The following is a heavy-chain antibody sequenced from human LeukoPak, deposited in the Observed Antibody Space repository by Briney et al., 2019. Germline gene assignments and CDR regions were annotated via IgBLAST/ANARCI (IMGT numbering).Heavy chain of an antibody. CDR2: ISYDGSNK. Sequence: PGGSLRLSCAASGFTFSSYGMHWVRQAPGKGLEWVAVISYDGSNKYYADSVKGRFTISRDNSKNTLYLQMNSLRAEDTAVYYCAKLKRVGATHQDYWGQGTLVTVSS. J-gene: IGHJ4*02. V-gene: IGHV3-30*18. CDR1: GFTFSSYG. CDR3: AKLKRVGATHQDY. D-gene: IGHD1-26*01.